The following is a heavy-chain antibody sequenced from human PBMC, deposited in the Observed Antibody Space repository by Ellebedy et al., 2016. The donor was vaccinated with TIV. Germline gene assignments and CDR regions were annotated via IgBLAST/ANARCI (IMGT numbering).Heavy chain of an antibody. V-gene: IGHV4-34*01. CDR1: GGSFSDYY. D-gene: IGHD3-22*01. Sequence: SETLSLTXAVYGGSFSDYYWTWIRQPPGKGLEWIGEINHSGRTNYNPSLKSRVTISTDTSKNQFSLKLTSMNAADTAMYYCASYDAGFDYWGQGTLVTVSS. CDR3: ASYDAGFDY. J-gene: IGHJ4*02. CDR2: INHSGRT.